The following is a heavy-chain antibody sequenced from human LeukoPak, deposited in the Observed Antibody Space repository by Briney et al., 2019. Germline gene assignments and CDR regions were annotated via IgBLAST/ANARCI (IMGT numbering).Heavy chain of an antibody. CDR1: GFTFSSYS. V-gene: IGHV3-21*04. D-gene: IGHD3-10*01. CDR3: AKDSSAHYYGSGSTFDY. CDR2: ISSSSSYI. Sequence: GGSLRLSCAASGFTFSSYSMNWVRQAPGKGLEWVSSISSSSSYIYYADSVKGRFTISRDNAKNSLYLQMNSLRAEDTALYYCAKDSSAHYYGSGSTFDYWGQGTLVTVSS. J-gene: IGHJ4*02.